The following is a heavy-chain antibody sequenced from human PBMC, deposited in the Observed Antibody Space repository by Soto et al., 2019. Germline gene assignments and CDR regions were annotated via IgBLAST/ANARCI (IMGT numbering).Heavy chain of an antibody. J-gene: IGHJ4*02. CDR1: GFTVSSNY. CDR2: IYSGGNT. CDR3: ARDRCSGGSCYSDY. V-gene: IGHV3-53*01. D-gene: IGHD2-15*01. Sequence: GGSLRLSCAASGFTVSSNYMSWVRQAPGKGLEWVSVIYSGGNTYYADSVKGRFTISRDNSKNTLYLQMNSLRAEDTAVYYCARDRCSGGSCYSDYWGQGTLVTVSS.